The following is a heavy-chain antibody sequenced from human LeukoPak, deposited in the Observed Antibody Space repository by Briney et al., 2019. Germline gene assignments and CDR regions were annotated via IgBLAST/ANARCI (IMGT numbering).Heavy chain of an antibody. D-gene: IGHD5-24*01. J-gene: IGHJ4*02. CDR2: ISDNGGNT. CDR1: GFTFSIYG. Sequence: GGSLRLSCAASGFTFSIYGMGWVRQAPGKGLEWVSSISDNGGNTYYADSAKGRFTISRDNSKNTLYLQMNSLRTEDTAVYYCAKDLGYNDDYWGQGTLVTVSS. CDR3: AKDLGYNDDY. V-gene: IGHV3-23*01.